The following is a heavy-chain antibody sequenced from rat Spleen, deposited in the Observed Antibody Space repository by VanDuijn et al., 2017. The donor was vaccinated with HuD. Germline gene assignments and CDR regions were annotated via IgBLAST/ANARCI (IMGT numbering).Heavy chain of an antibody. J-gene: IGHJ2*01. V-gene: IGHV5-31*01. CDR1: GFTFNHYW. Sequence: EVQLVESGGGLVRPGRSLKLSCVASGFTFNHYWMTWIRQAPGKGLEWVACISDTGGSTYYADSVKGRFTISRDNAKSTLYLQMDSLRSEDTATYYCASRPILRAPFDYWGQGVMVTVTS. CDR2: ISDTGGST. CDR3: ASRPILRAPFDY. D-gene: IGHD1-6*01.